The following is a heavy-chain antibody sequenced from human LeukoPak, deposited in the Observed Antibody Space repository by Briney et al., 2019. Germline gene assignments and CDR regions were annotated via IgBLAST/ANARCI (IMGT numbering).Heavy chain of an antibody. Sequence: GRSLRLSREASGFTFSTYWIHWVRHAPGKGLVWVSRISSDGESTSYGDSVKGRFTISRDNAKNTVYLQMSSLRAEDTAVYYCTREGVSDFWTGYLDVWGKGTTVTVSS. J-gene: IGHJ6*04. CDR3: TREGVSDFWTGYLDV. CDR1: GFTFSTYW. CDR2: ISSDGEST. V-gene: IGHV3-74*01. D-gene: IGHD3/OR15-3a*01.